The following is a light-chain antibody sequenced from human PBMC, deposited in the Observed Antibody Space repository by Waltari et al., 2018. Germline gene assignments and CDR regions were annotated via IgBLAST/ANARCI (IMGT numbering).Light chain of an antibody. Sequence: LVLTPSPPASASLGASVKLTCTLSSGYSRTVIAWLPQQPGKGPRYLIKVNSDGSHRKGDDIPDRFSASKSGTECQLTISSLQSEDEADYFCQTGGHGTWVFGGGTKLTVL. CDR3: QTGGHGTWV. J-gene: IGLJ3*02. V-gene: IGLV4-69*01. CDR2: VNSDGSH. CDR1: SGYSRTV.